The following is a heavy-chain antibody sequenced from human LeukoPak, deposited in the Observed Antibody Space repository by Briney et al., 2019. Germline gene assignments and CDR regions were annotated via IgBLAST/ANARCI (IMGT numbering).Heavy chain of an antibody. CDR1: GGSISSSGYY. CDR2: IYYGGTT. CDR3: ARHHIYCSGGSCYSGPRNWFDP. V-gene: IGHV4-39*01. Sequence: PSETLSLTCTVSGGSISSSGYYWGWIRQPPGKGLKWIGSIYYGGTTYYNPSLTSRLTISEDTSMNQFSLKLSSVTAADTAMYYCARHHIYCSGGSCYSGPRNWFDPWGQGIMVIVSS. J-gene: IGHJ5*02. D-gene: IGHD2-15*01.